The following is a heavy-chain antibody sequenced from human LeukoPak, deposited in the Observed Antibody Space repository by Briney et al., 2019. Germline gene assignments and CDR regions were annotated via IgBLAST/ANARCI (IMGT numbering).Heavy chain of an antibody. Sequence: GGSLRLSCAASGFMFSDYHMNWIRQAPGKGLEWISYISPGGQTTYFADSVKGRVTLSRDNAKKSLSPQMNSLTADDTAVYFCAVGRDIRVAGPGGYFDYWGQGTLVAVSS. D-gene: IGHD6-19*01. J-gene: IGHJ4*02. CDR2: ISPGGQTT. CDR1: GFMFSDYH. V-gene: IGHV3-11*01. CDR3: AVGRDIRVAGPGGYFDY.